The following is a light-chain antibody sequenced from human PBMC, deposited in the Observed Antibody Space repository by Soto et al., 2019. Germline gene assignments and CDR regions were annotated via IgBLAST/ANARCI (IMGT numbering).Light chain of an antibody. CDR2: DVS. J-gene: IGLJ3*02. CDR1: SSDVGGSNY. Sequence: QSALTQAASVSGSPGQSINISCTGTSSDVGGSNYVSWYQQHPGKAPKLIIYDVSNRPSGVSLRFSGSKSGNTASLTISGLQAEDEADYYCTLYTISRLRVFGGGTKLTVL. V-gene: IGLV2-14*01. CDR3: TLYTISRLRV.